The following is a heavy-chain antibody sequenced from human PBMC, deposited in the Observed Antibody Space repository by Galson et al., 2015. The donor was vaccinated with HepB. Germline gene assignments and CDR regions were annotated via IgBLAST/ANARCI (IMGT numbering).Heavy chain of an antibody. Sequence: TLSLTCTVSGGSISSGDYYWSWICQPPGKGLEWIGYIYYSGSTYYNPSLKSRVTISVDTSKNQFSLKLSSVTAADTAVYYCARALWGIQLWLVWFDPWGQGTLVTVSS. J-gene: IGHJ5*02. D-gene: IGHD5-18*01. CDR2: IYYSGST. CDR1: GGSISSGDYY. CDR3: ARALWGIQLWLVWFDP. V-gene: IGHV4-30-4*01.